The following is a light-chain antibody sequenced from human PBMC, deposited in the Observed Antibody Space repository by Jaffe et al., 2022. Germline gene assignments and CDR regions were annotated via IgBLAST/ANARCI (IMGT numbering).Light chain of an antibody. V-gene: IGKV3-20*01. CDR3: QQTAHLPLT. Sequence: EIVLTQSPGSLSLSPGEGATLSCRAAQSVTNNYLSWYQQKPGQAPRPLIYGASTRATGIPDRFSGSGSGTDFTLTISRLEPEDFAVYYCQQTAHLPLTFGGGTRVEMK. CDR1: QSVTNNY. CDR2: GAS. J-gene: IGKJ4*01.